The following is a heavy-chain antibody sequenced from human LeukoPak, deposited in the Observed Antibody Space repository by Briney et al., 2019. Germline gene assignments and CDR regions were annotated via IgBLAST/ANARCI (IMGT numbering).Heavy chain of an antibody. CDR3: ARGATAVVPAAI. V-gene: IGHV3-21*01. CDR1: GCTFSSYS. Sequence: GGSLRLSCAASGCTFSSYSMNWVRQAPGKGLEWVSFISSSSSYIYYPDSVKGRFTISRDNAKNSLYLQMNSLRAEETVVYYCARGATAVVPAAIWGQGTLVTVSS. D-gene: IGHD2-2*02. CDR2: ISSSSSYI. J-gene: IGHJ4*02.